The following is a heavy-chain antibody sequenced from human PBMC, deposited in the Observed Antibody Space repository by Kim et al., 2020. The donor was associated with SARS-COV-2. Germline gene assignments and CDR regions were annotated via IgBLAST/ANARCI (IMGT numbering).Heavy chain of an antibody. CDR1: GFTFSNYG. D-gene: IGHD1-1*01. Sequence: GGSLRLSCAASGFTFSNYGMHWVRQAPGKGLEWVSVISYDGNNKYYADSVKGRFTISRDNSKNTLSLQMNSLRAEDTAVYYCAKDGSPYNSCYYSYMDVWGQGTTVTVSS. J-gene: IGHJ6*03. V-gene: IGHV3-30*18. CDR3: AKDGSPYNSCYYSYMDV. CDR2: ISYDGNNK.